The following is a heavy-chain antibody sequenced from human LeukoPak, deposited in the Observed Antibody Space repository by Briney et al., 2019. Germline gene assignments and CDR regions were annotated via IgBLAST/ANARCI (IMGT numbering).Heavy chain of an antibody. D-gene: IGHD3-3*01. CDR3: VRGTALWRGIDY. J-gene: IGHJ4*02. CDR1: GFRISDHW. CDR2: ISPDGSST. V-gene: IGHV3-74*01. Sequence: GGSLRLSCADSGFRISDHWMHWVRQVPGKGLLWVSRISPDGSSTSYADSVKGRFTMSRDNGKNTVYLEMNSLRGEDTAEYYCVRGTALWRGIDYWGQGTLVTVSS.